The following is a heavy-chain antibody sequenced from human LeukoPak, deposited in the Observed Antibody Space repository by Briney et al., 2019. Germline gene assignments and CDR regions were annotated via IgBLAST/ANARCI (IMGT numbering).Heavy chain of an antibody. CDR1: GGSISTYY. CDR3: ARASSGYYPIDY. Sequence: PSETLSLTCAVSGGSISTYYWSWIRQPPGKGLEWIGYIYYSGSTNYNPSLKSRVTISVDTSKNQFSLKLSSVAAADTAVYYCARASSGYYPIDYWGQGNRVTVSS. J-gene: IGHJ4*02. V-gene: IGHV4-59*01. CDR2: IYYSGST. D-gene: IGHD3-22*01.